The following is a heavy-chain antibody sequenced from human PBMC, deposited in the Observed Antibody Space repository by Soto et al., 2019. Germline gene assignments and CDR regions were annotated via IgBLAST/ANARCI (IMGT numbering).Heavy chain of an antibody. V-gene: IGHV5-51*01. CDR1: GYSFTSYW. D-gene: IGHD6-6*01. Sequence: GESLKISCKGSGYSFTSYWIGWVRQMPGKGLEWMGIIYPGDSDTRYSPSFQGQVTISADKSISTAYLQWSSLKASDTAVYYCARAPVEYSRANWFDPWGQGTLVTVSS. CDR2: IYPGDSDT. CDR3: ARAPVEYSRANWFDP. J-gene: IGHJ5*02.